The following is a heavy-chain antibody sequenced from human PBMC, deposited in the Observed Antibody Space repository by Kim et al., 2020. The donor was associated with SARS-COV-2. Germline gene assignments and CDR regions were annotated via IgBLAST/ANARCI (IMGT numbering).Heavy chain of an antibody. CDR2: IIPIFGTA. V-gene: IGHV1-69*13. CDR3: ARGPSSIHVGAPFSRSDY. J-gene: IGHJ4*02. CDR1: GGTFSSYA. Sequence: SVKVSCKASGGTFSSYAISWVRQAPGQGLEWMGGIIPIFGTANYAQKFQGRVTITADESTSTAYMELSSLRSEDTAVYYCARGPSSIHVGAPFSRSDYWGQGTLVTVSS. D-gene: IGHD6-13*01.